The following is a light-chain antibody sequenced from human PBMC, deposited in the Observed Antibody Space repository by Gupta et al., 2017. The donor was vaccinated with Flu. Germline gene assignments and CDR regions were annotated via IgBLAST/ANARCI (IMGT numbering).Light chain of an antibody. CDR2: DVS. CDR1: SSDVGNSDY. Sequence: QSALTQPASVSGSPGHSITISCTGTSSDVGNSDYVSWYQQDPGKAPKLLIYDVSNRPSGVSSRFSSSKSGNTASLTISGLQAEDETDYYCSSYTSTTTFYVFGTGTKVTVL. J-gene: IGLJ1*01. V-gene: IGLV2-14*01. CDR3: SSYTSTTTFYV.